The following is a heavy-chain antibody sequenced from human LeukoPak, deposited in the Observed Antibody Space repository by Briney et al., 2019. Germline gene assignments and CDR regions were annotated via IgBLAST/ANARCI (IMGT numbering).Heavy chain of an antibody. CDR3: AKEAYSSSLVTLDY. Sequence: PGGSLRLSCAASGFTFSDYGMHWVRQALGKGLEWVAFIRYDGSNKYYADSVKGRFTISRDNSKNTLYLQMNSLRAEDTAIYYCAKEAYSSSLVTLDYWGQGTLVIVSS. V-gene: IGHV3-30*02. CDR1: GFTFSDYG. CDR2: IRYDGSNK. J-gene: IGHJ4*02. D-gene: IGHD6-6*01.